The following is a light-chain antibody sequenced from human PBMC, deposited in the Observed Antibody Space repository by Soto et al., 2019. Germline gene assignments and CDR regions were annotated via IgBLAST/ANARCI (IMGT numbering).Light chain of an antibody. CDR3: TSYTTTTLEI. J-gene: IGLJ1*01. Sequence: QSVLTQPASVSGSPGQSITISCTGTSSDVGGYNYVSWYQHHPGKAPKLLIYEVRNRPSGVSNRFSGSKSDNTASLTISGLRSEDEADYYCTSYTTTTLEIFGTGTKLTVL. CDR2: EVR. CDR1: SSDVGGYNY. V-gene: IGLV2-14*01.